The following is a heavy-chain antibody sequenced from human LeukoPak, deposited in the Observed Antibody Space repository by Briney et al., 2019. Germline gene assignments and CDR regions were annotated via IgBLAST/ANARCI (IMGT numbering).Heavy chain of an antibody. CDR3: ARGKGVPAATFDP. V-gene: IGHV4-4*07. D-gene: IGHD2-2*01. CDR2: IYTSGST. CDR1: GGSISGYY. J-gene: IGHJ5*02. Sequence: SETLSLTCTVSGGSISGYYWSWIRQPAGKGLEWIGRIYTSGSTNYNPSLESRVTMSVDTSKNQFSLKLSSVTAADTAVYYCARGKGVPAATFDPWGQGTLVTVSS.